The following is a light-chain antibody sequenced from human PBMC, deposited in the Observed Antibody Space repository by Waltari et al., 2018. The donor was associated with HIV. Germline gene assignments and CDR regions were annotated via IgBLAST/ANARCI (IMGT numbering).Light chain of an antibody. Sequence: QSVLTQPPSVSAAPGPKVTISCPGTSPNIGNNYVSWYPHPPGTAPKLPIYDNNKRPSGIPDRFSGSKSGTSATLGITGLQTGDEADYYCGTWDSSLSAGVFGGGTKLTVL. J-gene: IGLJ2*01. V-gene: IGLV1-51*01. CDR3: GTWDSSLSAGV. CDR1: SPNIGNNY. CDR2: DNN.